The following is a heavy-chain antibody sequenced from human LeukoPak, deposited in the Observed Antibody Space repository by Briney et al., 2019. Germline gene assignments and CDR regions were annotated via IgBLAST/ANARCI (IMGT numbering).Heavy chain of an antibody. CDR1: GFTFSSYS. J-gene: IGHJ4*02. Sequence: GGSLRLSCAASGFTFSSYSMNWVRQAPGMGLEWVTSISSGSTYIYYADSVKGRFTISRDNAKNSLYLQMNSLRAEDTAVYYCARDVPQRYHYDGSGSPFDYWGRGTLVTVSS. CDR2: ISSGSTYI. V-gene: IGHV3-21*01. CDR3: ARDVPQRYHYDGSGSPFDY. D-gene: IGHD3-22*01.